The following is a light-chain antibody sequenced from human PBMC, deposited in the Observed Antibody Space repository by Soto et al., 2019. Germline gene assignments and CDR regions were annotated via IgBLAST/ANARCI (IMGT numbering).Light chain of an antibody. CDR1: QSISSW. CDR3: QVYNSYSST. V-gene: IGKV1-5*01. CDR2: DAS. Sequence: DIQMTQSPSTLSASVGDRVTITCRASQSISSWLAWYQQKPGKAPKLLIYDASSLKSGVPSRFSGSGYGTEFSLTIHILQPDDFAPYCCQVYNSYSSTFGQGTKLEI. J-gene: IGKJ2*01.